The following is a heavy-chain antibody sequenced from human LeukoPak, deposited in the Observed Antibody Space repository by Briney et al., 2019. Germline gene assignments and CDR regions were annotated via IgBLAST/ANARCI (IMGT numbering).Heavy chain of an antibody. Sequence: PSETLSLTCSVSGASVTSYYWNWIRQSPGKGLEWIGYMYHTGTSDYNPSLQSRITISLDTPNNKVSLTLSSVTAADTAVYYCATTRGYSTNDAFGIWGQGTRVTVSS. CDR1: GASVTSYY. CDR2: MYHTGTS. J-gene: IGHJ3*02. D-gene: IGHD5-18*01. CDR3: ATTRGYSTNDAFGI. V-gene: IGHV4-59*02.